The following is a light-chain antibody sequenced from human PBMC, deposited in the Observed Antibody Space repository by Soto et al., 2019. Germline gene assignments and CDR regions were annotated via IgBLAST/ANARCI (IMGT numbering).Light chain of an antibody. CDR3: CSYTGHKV. CDR2: EGS. V-gene: IGLV2-23*01. CDR1: SSDVGSYNL. J-gene: IGLJ3*02. Sequence: QSALTQPASVSGSPGQSITISCTGTSSDVGSYNLVSWYQQHPGKAPKLMIYEGSKRPSGISNRFSGSKSGNPASLTISGLQDADEADYYCCSYTGHKVFGGGTQLTVL.